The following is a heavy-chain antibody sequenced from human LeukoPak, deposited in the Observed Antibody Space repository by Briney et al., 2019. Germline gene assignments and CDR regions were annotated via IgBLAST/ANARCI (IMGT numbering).Heavy chain of an antibody. CDR1: GFTFSDYY. Sequence: GGSLRLSCAASGFTFSDYYMSWIRQAPGKGLEWVSYISSSGSTIYYADSVKGRFTISRDNAKNSLYLQMNSLGAEDTAVYYCASSDGYNYYFDYWGQGTLVTVSS. D-gene: IGHD5-24*01. J-gene: IGHJ4*02. V-gene: IGHV3-11*01. CDR2: ISSSGSTI. CDR3: ASSDGYNYYFDY.